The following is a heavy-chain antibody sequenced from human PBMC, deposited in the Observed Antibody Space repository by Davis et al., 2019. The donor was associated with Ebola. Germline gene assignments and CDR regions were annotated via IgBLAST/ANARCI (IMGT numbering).Heavy chain of an antibody. CDR1: GGSIGSHH. CDR3: ARAPSYDFSDV. J-gene: IGHJ6*04. Sequence: PSETLSLTCTVSGGSIGSHHWSWIRQPPGKGLEWIGYIYSSGNTNYNPSLESRVTISVDTSKNQFSLRVSSLTTADTAVYYCARAPSYDFSDVWGKGTAVTVSS. D-gene: IGHD3-3*01. CDR2: IYSSGNT. V-gene: IGHV4-59*11.